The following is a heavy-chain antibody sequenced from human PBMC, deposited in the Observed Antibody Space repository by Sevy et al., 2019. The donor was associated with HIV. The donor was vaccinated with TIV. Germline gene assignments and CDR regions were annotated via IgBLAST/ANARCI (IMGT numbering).Heavy chain of an antibody. V-gene: IGHV3-23*01. Sequence: GGSLRLSCAASGFTFSSYAMSWVRQAPGKGLEWVSAISGSGGSTYYADSVKGRFPISRDNSKNTLYLQMNSLRAEDTAVYYCAKSPGIAVAGSPQLTYYYYGMDVWGQGTTVTVSS. D-gene: IGHD6-19*01. CDR2: ISGSGGST. CDR1: GFTFSSYA. CDR3: AKSPGIAVAGSPQLTYYYYGMDV. J-gene: IGHJ6*02.